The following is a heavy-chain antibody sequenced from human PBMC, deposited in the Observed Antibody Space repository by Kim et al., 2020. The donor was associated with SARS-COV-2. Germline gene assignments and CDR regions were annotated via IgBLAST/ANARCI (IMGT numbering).Heavy chain of an antibody. Sequence: SSGGSTSYADSVKGRFTISRDNSKNTLYLQMNSLRAEDTAVYYCANLLSGWGQGTRVTVSS. CDR3: ANLLSG. D-gene: IGHD2-15*01. J-gene: IGHJ4*02. V-gene: IGHV3-53*01. CDR2: SSGGST.